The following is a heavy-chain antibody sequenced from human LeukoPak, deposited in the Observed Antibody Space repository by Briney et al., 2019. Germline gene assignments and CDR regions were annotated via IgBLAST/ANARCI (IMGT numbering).Heavy chain of an antibody. J-gene: IGHJ4*02. CDR3: ARVRFLEWLFSQPYYFDY. V-gene: IGHV3-7*03. D-gene: IGHD3-3*01. CDR2: IKQDGSEK. CDR1: GFTFSSYW. Sequence: GGSLRLSCAASGFTFSSYWMSWVRQAPGKGLEWVANIKQDGSEKYYVDSVKGRFTISRDNAKNSLYLQMNSLRAEDTAAYYCARVRFLEWLFSQPYYFDYWGQGTLVTVSS.